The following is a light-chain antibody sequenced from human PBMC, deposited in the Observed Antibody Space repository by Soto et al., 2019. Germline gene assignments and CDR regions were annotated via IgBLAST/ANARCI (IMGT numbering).Light chain of an antibody. CDR1: QSVSSY. Sequence: IGLTQTPATLPLSPWERAALSCMASQSVSSYLAWYQQKPGQAPRLLIYDASNRATGIPARFSGSGSGTDFTLTISSLEPEDFAVYYCQQRSNWPPATFAQGTKVDIK. CDR3: QQRSNWPPAT. V-gene: IGKV3-11*01. CDR2: DAS. J-gene: IGKJ1*01.